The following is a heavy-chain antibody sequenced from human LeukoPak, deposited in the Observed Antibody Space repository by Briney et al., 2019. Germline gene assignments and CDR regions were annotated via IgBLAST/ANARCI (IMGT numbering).Heavy chain of an antibody. D-gene: IGHD3-10*01. Sequence: TGGSLRLSCAVSGFTFSSYAMHWVRQAPGKGLEWVAVISYDGSNKYYADSVKGRFTISRDNSKNTLYLQVNSLRAEDTAVYYCARDPGHYGSGSYYKVIWYYFDYWGQGTLVTVSS. CDR3: ARDPGHYGSGSYYKVIWYYFDY. CDR2: ISYDGSNK. J-gene: IGHJ4*02. V-gene: IGHV3-30*04. CDR1: GFTFSSYA.